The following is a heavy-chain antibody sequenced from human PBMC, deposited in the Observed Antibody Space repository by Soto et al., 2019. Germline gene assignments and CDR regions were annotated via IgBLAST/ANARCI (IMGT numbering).Heavy chain of an antibody. D-gene: IGHD1-1*01. Sequence: QLQLQESGPGLVKPSETLSLTCTVSGGSISSSSYYWGWIRQPPGKGLEWIGSIYYSGSTYYNPSLKSRVTMSVDTSKNQFSLKLSSVTAADTAVYYCARELERRWDDAFDIWGQGTMVTVSS. CDR2: IYYSGST. CDR1: GGSISSSSYY. J-gene: IGHJ3*02. CDR3: ARELERRWDDAFDI. V-gene: IGHV4-39*02.